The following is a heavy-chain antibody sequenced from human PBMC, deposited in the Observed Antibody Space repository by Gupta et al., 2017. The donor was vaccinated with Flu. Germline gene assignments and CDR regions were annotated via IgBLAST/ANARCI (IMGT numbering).Heavy chain of an antibody. V-gene: IGHV4-39*01. CDR2: VYYVGST. D-gene: IGHD4-17*01. Sequence: GGSIISSNYDWSWIRQPPGKGLEYIGSVYYVGSTYYNLFLESRVTISIDTSKNQFSLKLTSVTAEDTAVYYCARSGDYFDHWGQGALVTVSS. CDR1: GGSIISSNYD. J-gene: IGHJ4*02. CDR3: ARSGDYFDH.